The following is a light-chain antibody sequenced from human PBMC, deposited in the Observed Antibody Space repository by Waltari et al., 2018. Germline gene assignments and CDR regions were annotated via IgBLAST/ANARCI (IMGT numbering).Light chain of an antibody. CDR2: GAT. V-gene: IGKV1-39*01. Sequence: DIQMTQSPSSLPASVGDSVTIPCRASQRISSYLNLYQQVPRKAPRLLIYGATSLQSGVPSRFSGSGSGTDFTHTISCLEPEDIATYYCQQTYTTPRTFGEGTKV. CDR3: QQTYTTPRT. J-gene: IGKJ4*01. CDR1: QRISSY.